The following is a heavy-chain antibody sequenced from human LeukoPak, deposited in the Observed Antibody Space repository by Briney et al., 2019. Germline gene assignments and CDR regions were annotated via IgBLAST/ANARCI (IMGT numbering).Heavy chain of an antibody. D-gene: IGHD1-1*01. CDR3: AKGNNWNDY. Sequence: GGSLRLSCAASGFTFSNYALTWVRQAPGKGLEWVSAISGSGGSTYYADSEKGRFTISRDNSKNTLYLQMNSLRAEDTAVYYCAKGNNWNDYWGQGTLVTVSS. CDR1: GFTFSNYA. CDR2: ISGSGGST. V-gene: IGHV3-23*01. J-gene: IGHJ4*02.